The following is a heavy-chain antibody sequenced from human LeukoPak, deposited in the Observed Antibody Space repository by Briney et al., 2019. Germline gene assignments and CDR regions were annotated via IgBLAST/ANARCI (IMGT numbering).Heavy chain of an antibody. CDR2: IYYSGST. Sequence: PSETLSLTCTVSGGSISSYCWSWIRQPPGKGLEWIGYIYYSGSTNYNPSLKSRVTISVDTSKNQFSLKLSSVTAADTAVYYCARDWTGTNPGYFDYWGQGTLVTVSS. D-gene: IGHD3/OR15-3a*01. CDR1: GGSISSYC. CDR3: ARDWTGTNPGYFDY. V-gene: IGHV4-59*01. J-gene: IGHJ4*02.